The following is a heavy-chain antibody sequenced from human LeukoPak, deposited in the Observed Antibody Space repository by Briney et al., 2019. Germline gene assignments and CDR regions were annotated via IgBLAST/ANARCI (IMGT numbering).Heavy chain of an antibody. Sequence: PGGSLRLSCAASGFTFSSYWMHWVRQAPGKGLVWVSRINSDGSTTNYADSMKGRFTISRDNAKNTLYLQMNSLRAEDTAAYYCARVGSSGWLPFDYWGQGTLVTVSS. V-gene: IGHV3-74*01. CDR1: GFTFSSYW. J-gene: IGHJ4*02. CDR2: INSDGSTT. D-gene: IGHD6-19*01. CDR3: ARVGSSGWLPFDY.